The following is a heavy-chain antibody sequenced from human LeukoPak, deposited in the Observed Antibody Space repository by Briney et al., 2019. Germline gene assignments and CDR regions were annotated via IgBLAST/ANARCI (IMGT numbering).Heavy chain of an antibody. CDR2: ISSSSSYI. Sequence: GGSLRLSCAASGFTFSSYSMNWVRQAPGKGLEWVSSISSSSSYIYYADSVKGRFTISRDNAKNSLYLQMNSLRAEDTAVYYCARNCTNGVCPSLDAFDIWGQGTIVTVSS. CDR3: ARNCTNGVCPSLDAFDI. V-gene: IGHV3-21*01. J-gene: IGHJ3*02. CDR1: GFTFSSYS. D-gene: IGHD2-8*01.